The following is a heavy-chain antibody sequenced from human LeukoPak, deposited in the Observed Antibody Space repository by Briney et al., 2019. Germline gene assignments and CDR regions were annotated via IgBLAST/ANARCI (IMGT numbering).Heavy chain of an antibody. Sequence: SVKVSCKASGDTFSTYAISWVRQAPGQGLEWMGRIIPILGIANYAQKFQGRVTITADKSTSTAYMELSSLRSEDTAVYYCARDLHYYDSSGYGGEAFDIWGQGTMVTVSS. J-gene: IGHJ3*02. CDR1: GDTFSTYA. D-gene: IGHD3-22*01. V-gene: IGHV1-69*04. CDR2: IIPILGIA. CDR3: ARDLHYYDSSGYGGEAFDI.